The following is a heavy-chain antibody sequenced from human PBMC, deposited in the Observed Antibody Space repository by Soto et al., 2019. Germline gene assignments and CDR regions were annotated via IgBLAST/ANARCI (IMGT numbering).Heavy chain of an antibody. CDR1: GFTFSSYG. V-gene: IGHV3-30*18. CDR2: ISYDGSNK. Sequence: GGSLRLSCAASGFTFSSYGMHWVRQAPGKGLEWVAVISYDGSNKYYADSVKGRFTISRDNSKNTLYLQMNSLRAEDTAVYYCAKAGYCSGGSCYYYFDYWGQGTLVTVSS. J-gene: IGHJ4*02. CDR3: AKAGYCSGGSCYYYFDY. D-gene: IGHD2-15*01.